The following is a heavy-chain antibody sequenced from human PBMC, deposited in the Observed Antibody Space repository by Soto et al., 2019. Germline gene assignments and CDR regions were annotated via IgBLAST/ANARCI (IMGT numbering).Heavy chain of an antibody. V-gene: IGHV3-30*03. CDR2: ISYDGSNK. J-gene: IGHJ4*02. CDR3: ATLLWFGELLWDY. Sequence: PGGSLRLSCAASGFTFSSYGMHWVRQAPGKGLEWVAVISYDGSNKYYADSVKGRFTISRDNSKNTLYLQMNSLRAEDTAVYYCATLLWFGELLWDYWGQGTLVTVSS. D-gene: IGHD3-10*01. CDR1: GFTFSSYG.